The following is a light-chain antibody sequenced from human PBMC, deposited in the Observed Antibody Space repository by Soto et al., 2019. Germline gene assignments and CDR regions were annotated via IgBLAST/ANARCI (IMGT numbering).Light chain of an antibody. Sequence: EIVLAQSPVTLSVSPGERATLSCRASQSVRSHLAWYQQKPGQPPRLLIYGASTRATGIPARFSGSGCGTEFSMIISSLQSEDFSIYYCQQYTNCPITFGHVTRREL. CDR3: QQYTNCPIT. V-gene: IGKV3-15*01. CDR1: QSVRSH. CDR2: GAS. J-gene: IGKJ5*01.